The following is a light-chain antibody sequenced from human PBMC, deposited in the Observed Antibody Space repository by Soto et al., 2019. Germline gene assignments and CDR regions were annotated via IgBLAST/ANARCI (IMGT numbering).Light chain of an antibody. CDR2: AAS. CDR1: RDIGSD. Sequence: QMTQSPSSLSASVGDRITITCRASRDIGSDLSWYQQKPGKAPTLLVYAASNLQSGVPSRFSGSGSGAEFTLTISSLQPDDFATYYCQQYNGYSLWTFGQGTKVDIK. CDR3: QQYNGYSLWT. J-gene: IGKJ1*01. V-gene: IGKV1-17*01.